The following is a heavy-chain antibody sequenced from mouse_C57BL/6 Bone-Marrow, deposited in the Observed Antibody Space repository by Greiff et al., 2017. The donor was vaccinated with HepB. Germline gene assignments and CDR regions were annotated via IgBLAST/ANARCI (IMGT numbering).Heavy chain of an antibody. CDR2: ISNGGGSN. CDR1: GFTFSDYY. V-gene: IGHV5-12*01. Sequence: EVHLVESGGGLVQPGGSLKLSCAASGFTFSDYYMYWVRQTPEKRLEWVAYISNGGGSNYYPDTVKGRFTISRDNAKNTLYLQMSRLKSEDTAMYYCARHTLYYYGSSWYFDVWGTGTTVTVSS. CDR3: ARHTLYYYGSSWYFDV. D-gene: IGHD1-1*01. J-gene: IGHJ1*03.